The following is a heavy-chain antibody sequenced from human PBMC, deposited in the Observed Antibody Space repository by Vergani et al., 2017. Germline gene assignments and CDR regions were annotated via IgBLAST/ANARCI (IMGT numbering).Heavy chain of an antibody. V-gene: IGHV1-69*01. J-gene: IGHJ4*02. CDR3: ARVLSSGWYGQRFDY. CDR1: GGTFSSYA. D-gene: IGHD6-19*01. CDR2: IIPIFGTA. Sequence: QVQLVQSGAEVKKPGSSVKVSCKASGGTFSSYAISWVRQAPGQGLEWMGGIIPIFGTANSAQKFQGRVTITAYESTSTAYMELSSLRSEDTAVSYCARVLSSGWYGQRFDYWGQGTLVTVSS.